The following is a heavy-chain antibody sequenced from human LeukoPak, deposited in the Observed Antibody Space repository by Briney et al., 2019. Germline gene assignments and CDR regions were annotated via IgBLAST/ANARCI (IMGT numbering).Heavy chain of an antibody. CDR3: ARDSTYFYDWGSSGPHYFDY. CDR2: ISYHGDIT. J-gene: IGHJ4*02. V-gene: IGHV3-30*15. CDR1: GFTFSSYA. Sequence: PGRSLRLSCAASGFTFSSYAMHWVRQAPGKGLEWVAVISYHGDITYYADSVKGRFTMSRDNSKTTLFLQLSSLRPEDTAVYYCARDSTYFYDWGSSGPHYFDYWGQGTLVTVSS. D-gene: IGHD3-10*01.